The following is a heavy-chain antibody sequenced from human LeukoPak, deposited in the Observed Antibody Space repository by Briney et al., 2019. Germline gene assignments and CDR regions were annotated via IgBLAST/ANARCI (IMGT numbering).Heavy chain of an antibody. V-gene: IGHV3-23*01. D-gene: IGHD6-19*01. Sequence: GGSLRLSCAASGFTFSSNAMSWVRQAPGKGLEWVSGISGSGGSTNYADSVKGRFTISRDNSKNTLYLQMNSLRAEDTAVYYCARGQYNSGWYFGYWGQGTLVTVSS. J-gene: IGHJ4*02. CDR1: GFTFSSNA. CDR2: ISGSGGST. CDR3: ARGQYNSGWYFGY.